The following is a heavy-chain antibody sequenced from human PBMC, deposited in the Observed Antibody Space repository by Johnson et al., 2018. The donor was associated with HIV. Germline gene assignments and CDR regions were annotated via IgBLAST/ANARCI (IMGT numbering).Heavy chain of an antibody. Sequence: QVQLVESGGGVVQPGRSLRLSCAASGFTFSSYGMHWVRQAPGKGLEWVAFIRYDGTNKSYADSVKGRFTISRDNSKNTLYLKMNTLRAEVTAVYYCARGDGYRRAFDIWGQGTMVTVSS. V-gene: IGHV3-33*08. D-gene: IGHD1-1*01. CDR1: GFTFSSYG. CDR3: ARGDGYRRAFDI. CDR2: IRYDGTNK. J-gene: IGHJ3*02.